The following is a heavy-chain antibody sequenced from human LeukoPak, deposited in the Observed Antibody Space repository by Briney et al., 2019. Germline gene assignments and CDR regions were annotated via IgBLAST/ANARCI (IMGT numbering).Heavy chain of an antibody. CDR3: ARDRGRYIDL. CDR1: GDNVSTNSAA. J-gene: IGHJ2*01. Sequence: SQTLSLTCAISGDNVSTNSAAWNGIRQSPSRGLEWLGRTYHRSKWYNDSALSVKSRITINPDTSKNQFSLQLNSVTPEDTAVYYCARDRGRYIDLWGRGTLVTVSS. V-gene: IGHV6-1*01. D-gene: IGHD3-10*01. CDR2: TYHRSKWYN.